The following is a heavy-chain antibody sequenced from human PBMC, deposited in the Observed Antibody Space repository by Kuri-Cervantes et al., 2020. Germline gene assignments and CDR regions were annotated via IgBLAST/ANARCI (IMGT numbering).Heavy chain of an antibody. Sequence: SETLSLTCTVSGGSISSGGYYWSWIRQHPGKGLEWIGYIYYSGSTNYNPSLKSRVTISVDTSKNQFSLKLSSVTAADTAVYYCARVIPGYYYMDVWGKGTTVTVSS. CDR2: IYYSGST. CDR1: GGSISSGGYY. D-gene: IGHD3-16*01. CDR3: ARVIPGYYYMDV. J-gene: IGHJ6*03. V-gene: IGHV4-61*08.